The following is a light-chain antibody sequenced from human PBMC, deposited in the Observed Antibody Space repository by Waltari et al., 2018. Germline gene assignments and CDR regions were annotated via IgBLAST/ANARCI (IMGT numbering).Light chain of an antibody. CDR3: QQSYNNILT. J-gene: IGKJ3*01. CDR2: AAS. Sequence: DIQMTQSPSSLSASIGDRVIITCRASQSISRYLNWYQQKSHQAPKLLIFAASSLQSGIPSRFSGSGSGTEFTLTISSLQPEDYATYYCQQSYNNILTFGPGTTVDIK. CDR1: QSISRY. V-gene: IGKV1-39*01.